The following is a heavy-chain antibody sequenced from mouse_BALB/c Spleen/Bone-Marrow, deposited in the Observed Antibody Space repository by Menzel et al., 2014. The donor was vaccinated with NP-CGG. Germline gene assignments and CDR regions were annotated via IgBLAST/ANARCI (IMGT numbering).Heavy chain of an antibody. D-gene: IGHD1-3*01. CDR3: AGGGDNFAWFAY. J-gene: IGHJ3*01. CDR2: VDPSDGYT. V-gene: IGHV1-69*02. Sequence: QVQLQQSGAELVTPGASVKLSCKASGYTFTTYWMHWVKQRPGHGLEWIGQVDPSDGYTNYSQMFKGKATLTVDKSSSTAYMQLSSLSSEDSAVYYCAGGGDNFAWFAYWGQGTLVTVSA. CDR1: GYTFTTYW.